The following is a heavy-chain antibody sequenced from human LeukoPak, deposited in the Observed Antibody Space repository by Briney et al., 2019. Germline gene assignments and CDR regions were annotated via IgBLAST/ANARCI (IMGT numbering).Heavy chain of an antibody. Sequence: GGSLRLSCAASGFTFSSYAVHWVRQAPGKGLEWVAVISYDGSNEYYADSVKGRFTISRDNSKNTLYLQMNSLRAEDTAVYYCARSSRWLQLGGDYWGQGTLVTVSS. CDR1: GFTFSSYA. J-gene: IGHJ4*02. D-gene: IGHD5-24*01. CDR3: ARSSRWLQLGGDY. V-gene: IGHV3-30*01. CDR2: ISYDGSNE.